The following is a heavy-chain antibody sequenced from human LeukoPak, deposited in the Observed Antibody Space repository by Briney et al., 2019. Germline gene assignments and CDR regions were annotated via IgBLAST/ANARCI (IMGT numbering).Heavy chain of an antibody. V-gene: IGHV3-7*01. CDR2: KKKDGSEK. CDR3: ARKNGLDV. Sequence: GGSLRLSCTVSGFTFSSYWMSWVRQAPGRGLEWVDNKKKDGSEKYYVDSVKGRFTISRDNAKNSLYLQMNSLRAEDTAMYYCARKNGLDVWGQGTTVTVPS. J-gene: IGHJ6*02. CDR1: GFTFSSYW.